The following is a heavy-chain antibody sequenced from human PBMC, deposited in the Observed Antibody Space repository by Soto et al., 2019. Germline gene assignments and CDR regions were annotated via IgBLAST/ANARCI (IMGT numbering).Heavy chain of an antibody. Sequence: PSETLSLTCTVSGGSISSYYWSWIRQPPGKGLEWIGYIYYSGSTNYNPSLKSRVTISVDTSKNQFSLKLSSVTAADTAVYYCARDLLGYCSGGSCSSGYFDFWGPGTLVTVSS. V-gene: IGHV4-59*01. CDR3: ARDLLGYCSGGSCSSGYFDF. J-gene: IGHJ4*02. CDR1: GGSISSYY. D-gene: IGHD2-15*01. CDR2: IYYSGST.